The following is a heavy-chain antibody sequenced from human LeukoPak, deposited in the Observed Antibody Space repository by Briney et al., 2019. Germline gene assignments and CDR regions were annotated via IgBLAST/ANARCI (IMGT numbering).Heavy chain of an antibody. J-gene: IGHJ4*02. Sequence: GGSLRLSCAASGFTFSSYWMHWVRQAPGKGLVWVSRINSDGSSTNYADSVKGRFTISRDNAKNTLYLQMNSLRAEDTAVYYCAREDEMGGQPANFDYWGQGTLVTVSS. CDR3: AREDEMGGQPANFDY. CDR2: INSDGSST. CDR1: GFTFSSYW. D-gene: IGHD5-24*01. V-gene: IGHV3-74*01.